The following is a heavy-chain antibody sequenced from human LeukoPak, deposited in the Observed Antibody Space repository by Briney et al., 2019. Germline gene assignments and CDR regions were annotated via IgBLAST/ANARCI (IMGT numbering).Heavy chain of an antibody. V-gene: IGHV4-4*07. CDR1: GGSISSYY. CDR3: ARIKQGYCSRGSCYSLRLPGYYYYYMDV. J-gene: IGHJ6*03. Sequence: SETLSLTCTVSGGSISSYYWSWIRQPAGKGLEWIGRIYTSGSTNYNPSLKSRVTMSVDTSKNQFSLKLSSVTAADTAVYYCARIKQGYCSRGSCYSLRLPGYYYYYMDVWGKGTTVTVSS. D-gene: IGHD2-15*01. CDR2: IYTSGST.